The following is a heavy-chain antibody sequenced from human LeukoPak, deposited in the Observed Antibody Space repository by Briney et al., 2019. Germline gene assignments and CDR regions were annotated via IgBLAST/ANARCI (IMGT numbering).Heavy chain of an antibody. J-gene: IGHJ6*02. D-gene: IGHD1-1*01. CDR2: IKEDGSEE. CDR1: EFSFSDSW. V-gene: IGHV3-7*01. CDR3: ATYINWVAGDV. Sequence: GGSLRLSCAASEFSFSDSWMSWVRQAPGKGLEWVAAIKEDGSEEYYMDSVKGRFTISRDNAKNSLYLQMNSLRDEDTAVYHCATYINWVAGDVWGQGTAASVSS.